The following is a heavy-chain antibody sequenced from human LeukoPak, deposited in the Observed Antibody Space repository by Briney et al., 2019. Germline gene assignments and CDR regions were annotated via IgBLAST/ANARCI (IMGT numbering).Heavy chain of an antibody. J-gene: IGHJ5*02. D-gene: IGHD2-15*01. CDR1: EGTFSSYA. CDR3: ARTRHPCSGGSCYSSGFDP. Sequence: GASVKVSCKASEGTFSSYAISWVRQAPGQGLEWMGGIIPIFGTANYAQKFQGRVTITADESTSTAYMELSSLRSEDTAVYYCARTRHPCSGGSCYSSGFDPWGQGTLVTVSS. V-gene: IGHV1-69*13. CDR2: IIPIFGTA.